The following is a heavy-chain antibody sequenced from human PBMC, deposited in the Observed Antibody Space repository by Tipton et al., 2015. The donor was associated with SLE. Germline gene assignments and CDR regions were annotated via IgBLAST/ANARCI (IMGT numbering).Heavy chain of an antibody. Sequence: SLRLSCVASGFSFSSYWMHWVRQAPGKGLVWVSRINSDGSTTTYADSVEGRFTISRDNAKDTLYLQMNSLRVEDTAVYYCTRAFTTGDYDYWGQGTLVTVSS. CDR1: GFSFSSYW. D-gene: IGHD7-27*01. CDR3: TRAFTTGDYDY. J-gene: IGHJ4*02. V-gene: IGHV3-74*01. CDR2: INSDGSTT.